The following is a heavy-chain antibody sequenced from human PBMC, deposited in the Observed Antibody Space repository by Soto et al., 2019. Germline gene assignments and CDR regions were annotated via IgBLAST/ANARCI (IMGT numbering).Heavy chain of an antibody. Sequence: ASVKVSCKVSGYTLTELSMHWVRQAPGKGLEWMGGFDPEDGETIYAQKFQGRVTMTEDTSTDTAYMELSSLRSEDTAVYYCATTSVVPAAMEDYYYYFMDVWGQGTTVTVSS. D-gene: IGHD2-2*01. J-gene: IGHJ6*03. CDR2: FDPEDGET. CDR1: GYTLTELS. V-gene: IGHV1-24*01. CDR3: ATTSVVPAAMEDYYYYFMDV.